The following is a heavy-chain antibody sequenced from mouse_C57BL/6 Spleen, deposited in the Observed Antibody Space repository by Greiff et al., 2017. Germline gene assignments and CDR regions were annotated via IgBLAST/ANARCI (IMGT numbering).Heavy chain of an antibody. CDR1: GYTFTEYT. D-gene: IGHD1-1*01. J-gene: IGHJ4*01. CDR2: FYPGSGSI. CDR3: ARHEDNYGSSYAMDY. V-gene: IGHV1-62-2*01. Sequence: VHLVESGAELVKPGASVKLSCKASGYTFTEYTIHLVKQRSGQGLEWIGWFYPGSGSIKYNEKFKDKATLTADKSSSTVYMELSRLTSEDSAVYFCARHEDNYGSSYAMDYWGQGTSVTVSS.